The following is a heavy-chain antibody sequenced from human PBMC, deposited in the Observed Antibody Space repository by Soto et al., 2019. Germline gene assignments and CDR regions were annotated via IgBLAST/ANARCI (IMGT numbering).Heavy chain of an antibody. CDR3: AKDSSINLRGYDSY. CDR2: ISGSGDST. J-gene: IGHJ4*02. Sequence: GSLRLSCAASGFTFSTYAMIWVRQAPGKGLEWVSAISGSGDSTYYADSVKGRFTISRDNSKNTLYLQMSSLRAEDTAIYYCAKDSSINLRGYDSYWGQGTLVTVSS. V-gene: IGHV3-23*01. D-gene: IGHD5-12*01. CDR1: GFTFSTYA.